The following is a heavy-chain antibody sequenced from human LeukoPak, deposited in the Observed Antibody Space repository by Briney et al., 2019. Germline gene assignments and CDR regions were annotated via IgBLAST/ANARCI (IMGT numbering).Heavy chain of an antibody. CDR2: INPNNGGT. Sequence: ASVKVSCKASGHTFTGYYIHWVRQAPGQGLEWMGWINPNNGGTKYTQKFLGRVTMTGDTSINTAYMEVTSLRSDDTAVYYCTRRLGGSSEGYDYWGQGTLVTVSS. CDR3: TRRLGGSSEGYDY. D-gene: IGHD1-26*01. J-gene: IGHJ4*02. V-gene: IGHV1-2*02. CDR1: GHTFTGYY.